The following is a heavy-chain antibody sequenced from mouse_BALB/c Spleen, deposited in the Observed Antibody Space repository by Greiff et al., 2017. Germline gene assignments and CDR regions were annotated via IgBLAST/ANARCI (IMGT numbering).Heavy chain of an antibody. CDR1: GYTFTSYW. J-gene: IGHJ3*01. Sequence: QVQLQQSGAELARPGASVKLSCKASGYTFTSYWMQWVKQRPGPGLEWIGAIYPGDGDTRYTQKFKGKATLTADKSSSTAYMQLSSLASEDSAVYYCSSYDYDGFAYWGQGTLVTVSA. V-gene: IGHV1-87*01. CDR2: IYPGDGDT. CDR3: SSYDYDGFAY. D-gene: IGHD2-4*01.